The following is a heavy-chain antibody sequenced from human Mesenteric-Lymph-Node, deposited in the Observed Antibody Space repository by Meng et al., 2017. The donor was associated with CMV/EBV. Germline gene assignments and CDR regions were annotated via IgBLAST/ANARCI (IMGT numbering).Heavy chain of an antibody. V-gene: IGHV3-66*02. CDR2: IYSGGST. J-gene: IGHJ6*02. D-gene: IGHD3-3*01. CDR1: GFTVSSHY. Sequence: GESLKISCAASGFTVSSHYMSWVRQAPGKGLEWVSVIYSGGSTYYADSVKGRFTISRDNSKNTLYLQMNSLRAEDTAVYYCASRTYDFWSGKPVYGMDVWGQGTTVTVSS. CDR3: ASRTYDFWSGKPVYGMDV.